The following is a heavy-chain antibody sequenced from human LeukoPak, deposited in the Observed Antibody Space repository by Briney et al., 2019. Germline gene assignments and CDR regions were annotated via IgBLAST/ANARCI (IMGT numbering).Heavy chain of an antibody. D-gene: IGHD3-3*01. CDR1: GFTFSSYA. CDR2: ISYDGSNK. CDR3: ARAPIYDFWSGADY. Sequence: PGGSLRLSCAASGFTFSSYAMHWVRQAPGKGLEWVAVISYDGSNKYYADSVKGRFTISRDNSKNTLYLQMNSLRAEDTAVYYCARAPIYDFWSGADYWGQGTLVTVSS. J-gene: IGHJ4*02. V-gene: IGHV3-30-3*01.